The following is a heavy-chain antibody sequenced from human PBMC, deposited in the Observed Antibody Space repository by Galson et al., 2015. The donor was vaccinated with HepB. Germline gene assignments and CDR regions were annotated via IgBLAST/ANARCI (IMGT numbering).Heavy chain of an antibody. J-gene: IGHJ6*03. V-gene: IGHV3-7*01. CDR3: AREIRSQQGSYYYYYYYLDV. D-gene: IGHD3-10*01. Sequence: SLRLSCAASGFTHSSYWMSWVRQAPGKGLEWVANIKHDGSEKYYVDSVKGRFTISRDNAKNSLDLQMNSLRAEDTAVYYCAREIRSQQGSYYYYYYYLDVWGKGTTVTVSS. CDR1: GFTHSSYW. CDR2: IKHDGSEK.